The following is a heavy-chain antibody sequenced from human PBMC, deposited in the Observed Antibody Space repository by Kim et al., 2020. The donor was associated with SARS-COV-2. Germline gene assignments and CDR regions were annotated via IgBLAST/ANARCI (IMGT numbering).Heavy chain of an antibody. CDR2: ISAYNGNT. CDR3: ARDVVKVGVTYYYYGMDV. Sequence: ASVKVSCKASGYTFTSYGISWVRQAPGQGLEWMGWISAYNGNTNYAQKLQGRVTMTTDTSTSTAYMELRSLRSDDTAVYYCARDVVKVGVTYYYYGMDVWGQGTTVTVSS. V-gene: IGHV1-18*01. J-gene: IGHJ6*02. D-gene: IGHD3-16*01. CDR1: GYTFTSYG.